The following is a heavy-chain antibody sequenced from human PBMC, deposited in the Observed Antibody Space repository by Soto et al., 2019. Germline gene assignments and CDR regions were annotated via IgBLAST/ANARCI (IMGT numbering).Heavy chain of an antibody. CDR2: VSGSDGST. J-gene: IGHJ2*01. Sequence: EVQLLESGGNLVQPGGSLRLSCAASGFTFSSYTMSWVRQAPGKGLEWVSAVSGSDGSTYYSYSLKCRFTCSRDNSDNTLYLQMNSLRAEDTAVYYCAKGHCTGGSCYRRYWYFDLWGRGTLVTVSS. D-gene: IGHD2-15*01. CDR1: GFTFSSYT. V-gene: IGHV3-23*01. CDR3: AKGHCTGGSCYRRYWYFDL.